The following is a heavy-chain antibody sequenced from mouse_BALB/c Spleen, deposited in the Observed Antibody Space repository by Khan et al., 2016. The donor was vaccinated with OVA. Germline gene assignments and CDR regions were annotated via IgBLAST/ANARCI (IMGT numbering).Heavy chain of an antibody. CDR3: ARRNYYGYYLDY. J-gene: IGHJ2*01. V-gene: IGHV3-2*02. D-gene: IGHD1-1*01. Sequence: VQLQQSGPGLVKPSQSLSLTCTVTGYSITSNYAWNCIRQFPGNKLEWMGYISYSDSTSYTPSLKSRISITRNTSQNQFFLLLNSVTTEDTATYYGARRNYYGYYLDYWGQGTTLTVSS. CDR2: ISYSDST. CDR1: GYSITSNYA.